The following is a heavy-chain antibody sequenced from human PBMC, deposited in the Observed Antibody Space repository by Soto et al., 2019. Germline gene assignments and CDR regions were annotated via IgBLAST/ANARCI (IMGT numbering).Heavy chain of an antibody. Sequence: QVQLQESGPGLVKPSETLSLTCTVSGGSISSYYWSWIRQPPGKGLEWIGYIYYSGSTNYNPSLKSRVTISVDTSKNQFSLKLSSVTAADTAVYYCARDVLGYCSSTSCYGANAFDIWGQGTMVTVSS. CDR3: ARDVLGYCSSTSCYGANAFDI. J-gene: IGHJ3*02. CDR2: IYYSGST. CDR1: GGSISSYY. V-gene: IGHV4-59*01. D-gene: IGHD2-2*01.